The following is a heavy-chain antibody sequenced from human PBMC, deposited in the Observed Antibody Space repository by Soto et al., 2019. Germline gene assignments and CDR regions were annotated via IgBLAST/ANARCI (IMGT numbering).Heavy chain of an antibody. D-gene: IGHD2-15*01. CDR2: INHSGST. Sequence: SETLSLTCAVYGGSFSGYYWSWIRQPPGKGLEWIGEINHSGSTNYNPSLKSRVTISVDTSKNQFSLKLSSVTAADTAVYYCARSGLGYCSGGSCYFDYWGQGTLVTVSS. CDR3: ARSGLGYCSGGSCYFDY. V-gene: IGHV4-34*01. J-gene: IGHJ4*02. CDR1: GGSFSGYY.